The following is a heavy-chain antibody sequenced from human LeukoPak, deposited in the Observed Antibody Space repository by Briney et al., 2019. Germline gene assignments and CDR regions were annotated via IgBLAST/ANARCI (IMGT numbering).Heavy chain of an antibody. D-gene: IGHD6-13*01. J-gene: IGHJ4*02. V-gene: IGHV3-23*01. CDR3: ASSIAAAPYYFDY. CDR2: ISGSGGST. CDR1: GFTFSSYA. Sequence: GGSLRLSCAASGFTFSSYAMSWVRQAPGKGLEWVSAISGSGGSTYYADSVKSRFTISRDNSKNTLYLQMNSLRAEDTAVYYCASSIAAAPYYFDYWGQGTLVTVSS.